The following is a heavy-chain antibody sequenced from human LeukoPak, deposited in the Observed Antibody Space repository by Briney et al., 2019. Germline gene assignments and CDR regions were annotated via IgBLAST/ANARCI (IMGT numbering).Heavy chain of an antibody. J-gene: IGHJ4*02. V-gene: IGHV1-8*01. CDR1: GYSFSTYD. D-gene: IGHD5-18*01. CDR3: ARGGGHSYGHEYFDY. Sequence: ASVKVSCKASGYSFSTYDINWVRQATGQGLEWMGWMNPKSGNAGYAQNFQGRVTMTRNTSISTAYMELSSLRSDDTAVYFCARGGGHSYGHEYFDYWGQGALVIVFS. CDR2: MNPKSGNA.